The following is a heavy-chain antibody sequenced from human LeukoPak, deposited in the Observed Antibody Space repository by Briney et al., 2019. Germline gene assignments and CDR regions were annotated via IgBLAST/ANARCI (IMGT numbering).Heavy chain of an antibody. CDR2: ITGDGSST. CDR3: ARDTGWYFDL. J-gene: IGHJ2*01. CDR1: GFTFSGYW. V-gene: IGHV3-74*01. D-gene: IGHD4-17*01. Sequence: GGSLRLSCAASGFTFSGYWVHWVRQPPGKGLVWVSRITGDGSSTTYADSVKGRFTISRDNAKNTLSLQMISLRAEDTAVYYCARDTGWYFDLWGRGTLVTVSS.